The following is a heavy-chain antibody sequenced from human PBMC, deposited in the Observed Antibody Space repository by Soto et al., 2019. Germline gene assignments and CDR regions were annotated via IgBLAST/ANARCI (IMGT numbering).Heavy chain of an antibody. CDR2: ISSTSTYT. J-gene: IGHJ3*02. V-gene: IGHV3-11*05. Sequence: QVQLVESGGGLVKPGGSLRLSCAASGFTFSDYYMSWIRQAPGKGLEWFSYISSTSTYTNYADCVKGRFTISRDNAKNALYLQMNSLRAEDTAVYYCASETDVLSGSDAFDISGQGTMVTGSS. CDR3: ASETDVLSGSDAFDI. CDR1: GFTFSDYY. D-gene: IGHD3-9*01.